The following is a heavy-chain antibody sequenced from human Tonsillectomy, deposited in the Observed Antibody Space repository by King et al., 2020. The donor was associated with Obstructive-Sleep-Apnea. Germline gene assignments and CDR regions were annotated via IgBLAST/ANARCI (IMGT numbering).Heavy chain of an antibody. CDR2: ISYDGSNK. CDR3: AKFPTLQRRNYYDSSGYYYDAFDI. CDR1: GFTFSSYG. D-gene: IGHD3-22*01. Sequence: QLVQSGGGVVQPGRSLRLSCAASGFTFSSYGMHWVRQAPGKGLEWVAVISYDGSNKYYADSVKGRFTISRANSKNTRYLQMNSLRAENTAVYYCAKFPTLQRRNYYDSSGYYYDAFDIWGQGTMVTVSS. V-gene: IGHV3-30*18. J-gene: IGHJ3*02.